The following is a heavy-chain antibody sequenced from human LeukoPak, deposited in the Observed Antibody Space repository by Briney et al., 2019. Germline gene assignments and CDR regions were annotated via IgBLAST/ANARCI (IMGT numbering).Heavy chain of an antibody. J-gene: IGHJ4*02. Sequence: GGSLRLSCAAAGFTFTSYAMSWVRLAPGKGLEWVSTITGSGVNTYYADSVKGRFTISRDISKNTLYLQMSSLRADDTAVYYCAKDPFAAALYYFDYWGQGALVTVSS. D-gene: IGHD2-2*01. CDR1: GFTFTSYA. V-gene: IGHV3-23*01. CDR2: ITGSGVNT. CDR3: AKDPFAAALYYFDY.